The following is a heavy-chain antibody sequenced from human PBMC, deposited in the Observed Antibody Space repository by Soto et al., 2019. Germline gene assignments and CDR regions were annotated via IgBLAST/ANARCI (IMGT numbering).Heavy chain of an antibody. J-gene: IGHJ6*03. V-gene: IGHV3-23*01. CDR2: ISGSGDDT. Sequence: EVQLLESGGGLVQPGGSLRLSCAASGFTFRNYAMTWVRQAPGKGLERVSAISGSGDDTFSTDSVKGRFTTSRDNSRNNLYLQMNRLRAEDTAVYYCSKRGGDYDYRFHYYMDVWGKGTSVTVCS. CDR3: SKRGGDYDYRFHYYMDV. CDR1: GFTFRNYA. D-gene: IGHD3-16*01.